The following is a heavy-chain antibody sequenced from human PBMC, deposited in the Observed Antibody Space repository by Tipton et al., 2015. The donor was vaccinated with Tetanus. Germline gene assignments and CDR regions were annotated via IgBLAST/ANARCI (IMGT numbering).Heavy chain of an antibody. V-gene: IGHV3-48*01. CDR3: ARGTSRIVYYFDY. CDR2: ISTTSNTI. Sequence: SLRLSCAGSGFTFRSYSMNWVRQAPGKGLEWVSYISTTSNTIYYADSVKGRFTISRDNAKNSLYLQTNSLRAEDTAVYYCARGTSRIVYYFDYWGQGSLVTVSS. CDR1: GFTFRSYS. J-gene: IGHJ4*02. D-gene: IGHD2-21*01.